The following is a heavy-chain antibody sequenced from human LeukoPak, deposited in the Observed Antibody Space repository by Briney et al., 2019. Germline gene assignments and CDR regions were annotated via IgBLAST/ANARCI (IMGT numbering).Heavy chain of an antibody. CDR3: AHSPPGILGFDY. CDR2: IYWDDDK. V-gene: IGHV2-5*02. J-gene: IGHJ4*02. Sequence: SGPTLAKPTQTLTLTCTFSGFSLSTRGVGVGWIRQPPGNALEWLALIYWDDDKRYSPSLKSRLTITKDTSKNQVVLTMTNMDPVDTATYYCAHSPPGILGFDYWGQGTLVTVSS. CDR1: GFSLSTRGVG. D-gene: IGHD1-26*01.